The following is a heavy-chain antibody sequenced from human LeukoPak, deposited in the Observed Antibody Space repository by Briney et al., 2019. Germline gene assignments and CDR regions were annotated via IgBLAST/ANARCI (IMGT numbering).Heavy chain of an antibody. CDR2: IYPGDSDT. CDR1: GYSFTTCW. CDR3: ARQGKLYSGRYYVDH. Sequence: GESLKISCEGSGYSFTTCWIGWGGRMPGKGLEWMVIIYPGDSDTRYHPSFQGQVTISADKAISTAYLQWNSLKASEPGMYYCARQGKLYSGRYYVDHWGQGSLVTVSS. V-gene: IGHV5-51*01. J-gene: IGHJ4*02. D-gene: IGHD1-26*01.